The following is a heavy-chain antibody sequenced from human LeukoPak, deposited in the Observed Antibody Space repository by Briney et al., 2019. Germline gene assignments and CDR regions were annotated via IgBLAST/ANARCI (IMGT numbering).Heavy chain of an antibody. V-gene: IGHV4-34*01. CDR1: GGSFTNYY. CDR3: VRHVARAFDI. Sequence: PSETLSLTCAVYGGSFTNYYWSWIRQPPGKGLEWIGEINHSGSTKYNLSLKSRVTISIDTSKNQLSLKLSSVTAADTAVYSCVRHVARAFDIWGQGTKVTVSS. CDR2: INHSGST. J-gene: IGHJ3*02.